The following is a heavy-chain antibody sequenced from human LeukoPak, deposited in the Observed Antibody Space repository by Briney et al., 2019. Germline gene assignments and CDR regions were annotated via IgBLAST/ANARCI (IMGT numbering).Heavy chain of an antibody. V-gene: IGHV3-9*01. CDR2: ISWNSGSI. CDR1: GFTFGDYA. J-gene: IGHJ4*02. Sequence: GGSLRLSCAASGFTFGDYAMHWVRQAPGKGLEWVSGISWNSGSIGYADSVKGRFTISRDNAKNSLYLQMNSLRAEDTALYYCAKDAYYDSSGTVDYWGQGTLVTVSP. CDR3: AKDAYYDSSGTVDY. D-gene: IGHD3-22*01.